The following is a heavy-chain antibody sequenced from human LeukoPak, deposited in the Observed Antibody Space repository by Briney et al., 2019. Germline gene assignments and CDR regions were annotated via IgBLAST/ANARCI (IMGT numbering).Heavy chain of an antibody. CDR2: ISWNSGSI. CDR3: AREASGSYYNYFDY. Sequence: GGSLRLFCAASGFTFDDYAMHWVRQAPGKGLEWVSGISWNSGSIGYADSVKGRFTISRDNAKNSLYLQMNSLRAEDTALYYCAREASGSYYNYFDYWGQGTLVTVSS. D-gene: IGHD1-26*01. CDR1: GFTFDDYA. J-gene: IGHJ4*02. V-gene: IGHV3-9*01.